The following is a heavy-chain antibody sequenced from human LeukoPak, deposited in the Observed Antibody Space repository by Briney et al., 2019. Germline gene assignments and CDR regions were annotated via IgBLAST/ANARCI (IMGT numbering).Heavy chain of an antibody. Sequence: GGSLRLSCAASGFTFSSYGMHWVRQAPGKGLVWVSRINSDGSSTSYADSVKGRFTISRDNAKSTLYLQMNSLRAEDTAVYYCVRDSTTAYYFDYWGQGILLTVSS. CDR3: VRDSTTAYYFDY. CDR2: INSDGSST. V-gene: IGHV3-74*01. J-gene: IGHJ4*02. CDR1: GFTFSSYG. D-gene: IGHD4-11*01.